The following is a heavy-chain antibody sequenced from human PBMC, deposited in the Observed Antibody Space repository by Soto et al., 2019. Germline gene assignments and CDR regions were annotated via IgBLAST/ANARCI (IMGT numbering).Heavy chain of an antibody. Sequence: QIQLVQSGPEVKKPRTSVKFSCKASGLTFTSSAVQWGRQALGQRLEWIGWIVVGSGNTNYAQKLQERVTITMDMSTSSAYMELSSLRSEDTAVYYCAALDTAMGWDYDYWGQGTLVTVSS. J-gene: IGHJ4*02. CDR2: IVVGSGNT. CDR1: GLTFTSSA. V-gene: IGHV1-58*01. CDR3: AALDTAMGWDYDY. D-gene: IGHD5-18*01.